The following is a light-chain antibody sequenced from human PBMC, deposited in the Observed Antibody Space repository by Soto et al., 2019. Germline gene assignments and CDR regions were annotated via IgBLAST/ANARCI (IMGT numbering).Light chain of an antibody. CDR2: GAS. CDR1: QSVSSY. J-gene: IGKJ4*01. Sequence: EIVLTQSQATLSVSPGERVTLSCRASQSVSSYLAWYQQKPGQAPRLLIYGASTGATGIPARFSGSGSGTEFILTISSLQSEDFAVYYCQQYSNWPLTFGGGTKVDIK. CDR3: QQYSNWPLT. V-gene: IGKV3-15*01.